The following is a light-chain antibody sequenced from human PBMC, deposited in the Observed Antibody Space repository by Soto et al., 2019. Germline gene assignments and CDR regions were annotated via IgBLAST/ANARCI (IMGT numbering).Light chain of an antibody. V-gene: IGKV3-20*01. CDR3: QQYGGSPPYT. Sequence: EIVLTQSPGNLSLSPGERATLSCRASQSVSSIYLAWYQQKPGQAPRLLIYRASSRATGIPDRFSGSGSGTDFTLTISRLEPEDFAVYYCQQYGGSPPYTFGQWTKLEIK. J-gene: IGKJ2*01. CDR1: QSVSSIY. CDR2: RAS.